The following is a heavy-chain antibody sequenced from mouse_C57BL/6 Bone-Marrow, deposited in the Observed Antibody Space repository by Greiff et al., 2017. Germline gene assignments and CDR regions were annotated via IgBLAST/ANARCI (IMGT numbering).Heavy chain of an antibody. D-gene: IGHD3-2*01. J-gene: IGHJ4*01. CDR1: GYTFTSYG. V-gene: IGHV1-81*01. CDR3: AREKTARDYYAMDY. CDR2: IYPRSGNT. Sequence: VKVVESGAELARPGASVKLSCKASGYTFTSYGISWVKQRTGQGLEWIGEIYPRSGNTYYNEKFKGKATLTADKSSSTAYMELRSLTSEDSAVYFCAREKTARDYYAMDYWGQGTSVTVSS.